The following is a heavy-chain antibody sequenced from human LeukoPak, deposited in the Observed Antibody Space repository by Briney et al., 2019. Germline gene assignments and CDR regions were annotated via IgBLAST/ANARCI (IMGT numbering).Heavy chain of an antibody. D-gene: IGHD2-15*01. CDR3: AKDSGDFRYCSGGSYHGPLHFAY. CDR2: ISGSGGST. CDR1: GFTFSSYA. V-gene: IGHV3-23*01. J-gene: IGHJ4*02. Sequence: GGSLRLSCAASGFTFSSYAVSWVRQAPGKGLEWVSAISGSGGSTYYADSVKGRFTITRDNSKNTLYLQMNSLRAEDTAVYYCAKDSGDFRYCSGGSYHGPLHFAYWGQGTLVTVSS.